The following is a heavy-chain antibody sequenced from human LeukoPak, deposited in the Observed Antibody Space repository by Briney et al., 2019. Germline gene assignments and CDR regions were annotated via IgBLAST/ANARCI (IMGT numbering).Heavy chain of an antibody. D-gene: IGHD3-10*01. CDR1: GFTFSSYS. Sequence: GGSLRLSCAASGFTFSSYSMNWVRQAPGKGLEWVSSISSSSSYIYYADSVKGRFTISRDNAKNSLYLQMNSLRAEDTAVYYCARDCLLRGLPYYFDYWRQGTLVTVSS. V-gene: IGHV3-21*01. J-gene: IGHJ4*02. CDR2: ISSSSSYI. CDR3: ARDCLLRGLPYYFDY.